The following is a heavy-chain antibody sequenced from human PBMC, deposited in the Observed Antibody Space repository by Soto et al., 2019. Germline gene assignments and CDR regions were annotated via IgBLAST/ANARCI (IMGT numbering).Heavy chain of an antibody. CDR3: VFRDWGGCSSTSCYFALDY. V-gene: IGHV3-30-3*01. D-gene: IGHD2-2*01. J-gene: IGHJ4*02. CDR2: ISYDGSNK. CDR1: GFTFSSYA. Sequence: PGGSLRLSCAASGFTFSSYAMHWVRQAPGKGLEWVAVISYDGSNKYYADSVKGRFTISRDNSKNTLYLQMNSLRAEDTAIYFCVFRDWGGCSSTSCYFALDYWGQGALVTVSS.